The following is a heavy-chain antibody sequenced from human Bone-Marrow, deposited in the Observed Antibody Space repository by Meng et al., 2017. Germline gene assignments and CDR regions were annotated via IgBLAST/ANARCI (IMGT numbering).Heavy chain of an antibody. D-gene: IGHD6-13*01. CDR2: INPKSGDT. V-gene: IGHV1-2*06. J-gene: IGHJ4*02. Sequence: ASVKVSCKASGYTFPDYWLHWVRRAPGQGLEWMGRINPKSGDTHYAQRFQGRVTMTGDTSISTAYMERSGLRSDDTAMYYCARARSSSWYEAGYWGQGTLVTVSS. CDR1: GYTFPDYW. CDR3: ARARSSSWYEAGY.